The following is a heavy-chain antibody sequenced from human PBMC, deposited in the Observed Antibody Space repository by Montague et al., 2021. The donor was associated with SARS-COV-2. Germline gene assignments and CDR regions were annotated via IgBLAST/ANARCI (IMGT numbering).Heavy chain of an antibody. J-gene: IGHJ3*02. CDR1: GASISSSHW. CDR3: ARAPIVVSGKNAFDI. CDR2: IYHTGST. D-gene: IGHD6-19*01. V-gene: IGHV4-4*02. Sequence: SETLSLTCAVSGASISSSHWWSWIRQPPGKGLERMGEIYHTGSTNYNPSLKRRITISVDKSKNQFSLKLSPVTAADTAVYFCARAPIVVSGKNAFDIWGQGTMVTVSS.